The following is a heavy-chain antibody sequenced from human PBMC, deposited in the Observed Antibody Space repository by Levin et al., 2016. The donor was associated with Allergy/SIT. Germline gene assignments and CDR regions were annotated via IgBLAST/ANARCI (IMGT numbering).Heavy chain of an antibody. Sequence: WIRQPPGKGLEWVSAISGSGGSTYYADSVKGRFTISRDNSKNTLYLQMNSLRAEDTAVYYCAKRGNVDIVATSLWGYSSGWYEGYFDYWGQGTLVTVSS. CDR3: AKRGNVDIVATSLWGYSSGWYEGYFDY. J-gene: IGHJ4*02. V-gene: IGHV3-23*01. D-gene: IGHD6-19*01. CDR2: ISGSGGST.